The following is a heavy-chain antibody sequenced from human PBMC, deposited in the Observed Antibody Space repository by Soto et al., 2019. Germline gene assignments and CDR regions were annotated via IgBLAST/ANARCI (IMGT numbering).Heavy chain of an antibody. CDR2: IYYSGIT. D-gene: IGHD3-16*02. Sequence: ASETLSLTCTVSGDSINNAAYYWSWIRQHPARGLECIGYIYYSGITYYSPSFKSRLSMSVDTSENQFSLKLTSVTAADTAVYYCARFSAELSFLNWGQGTLVTVSS. J-gene: IGHJ4*02. CDR1: GDSINNAAYY. CDR3: ARFSAELSFLN. V-gene: IGHV4-31*03.